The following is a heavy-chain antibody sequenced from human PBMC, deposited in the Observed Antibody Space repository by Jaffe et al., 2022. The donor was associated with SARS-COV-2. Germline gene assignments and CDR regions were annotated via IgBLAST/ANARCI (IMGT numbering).Heavy chain of an antibody. Sequence: QVQVMQSGPEVKKPGASVKVSCKTSGYTFSSYGIIWVRQAPGQGLEWMGWISGYSGNTNYAQIFQGRVTMTTDTSRSTSYMELRSLRSDDTAVYYCARGRRADALDIWGQGTVVSVSS. CDR2: ISGYSGNT. CDR1: GYTFSSYG. V-gene: IGHV1-18*01. J-gene: IGHJ3*02. CDR3: ARGRRADALDI.